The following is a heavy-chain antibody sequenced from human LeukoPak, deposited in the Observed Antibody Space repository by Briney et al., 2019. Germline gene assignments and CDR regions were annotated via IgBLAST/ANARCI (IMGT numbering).Heavy chain of an antibody. D-gene: IGHD1-1*01. CDR1: GGSISSYY. Sequence: SETLSLTCTVSGGSISSYYWSWIRQPAGKGLEWIGRIYTSGSTNYNPSLKSRVTMSVDTSKNQLSLKLSSVTAADTAVYYCARDGSIGLEFDYWGQGTLVTVSS. V-gene: IGHV4-4*07. J-gene: IGHJ4*02. CDR3: ARDGSIGLEFDY. CDR2: IYTSGST.